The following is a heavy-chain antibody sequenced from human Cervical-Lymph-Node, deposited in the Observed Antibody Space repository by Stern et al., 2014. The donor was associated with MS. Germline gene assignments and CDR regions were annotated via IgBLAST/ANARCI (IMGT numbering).Heavy chain of an antibody. Sequence: VQLVESGPGLLRPSETLSLTCTVSGASITSYYWSWIRQPPGKGLEWIGYIYYSETTNYNASLKGRVAISIDTSKTQFSLRLSSVTAADTAVYYCARATGLWGQGTLVTVSS. D-gene: IGHD1-14*01. CDR2: IYYSETT. CDR1: GASITSYY. J-gene: IGHJ4*02. CDR3: ARATGL. V-gene: IGHV4-59*01.